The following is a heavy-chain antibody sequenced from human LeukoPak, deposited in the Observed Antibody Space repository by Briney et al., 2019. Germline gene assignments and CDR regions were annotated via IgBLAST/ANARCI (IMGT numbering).Heavy chain of an antibody. CDR1: GYTFTSYY. CDR2: INPNSGGT. D-gene: IGHD3-22*01. J-gene: IGHJ4*02. CDR3: ARDKDSSGYYKP. V-gene: IGHV1-2*06. Sequence: ASVKVSCKASGYTFTSYYMHWVRQAPGQGLEWMGRINPNSGGTNYAQKFQGRVTMTRDTSISTAYMELSRLRSDDTAVYYCARDKDSSGYYKPWGQGTLVTVSS.